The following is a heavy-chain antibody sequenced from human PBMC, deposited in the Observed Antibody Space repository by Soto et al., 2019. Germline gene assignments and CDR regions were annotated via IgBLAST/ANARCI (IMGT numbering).Heavy chain of an antibody. CDR2: IYSGDST. CDR1: GFTVSSNY. D-gene: IGHD3-9*01. J-gene: IGHJ4*02. Sequence: GGSLRLSCAASGFTVSSNYMNWVRQASGRGLEWVSVIYSGDSTFYADSVKGRFTISRDNSKNTLYLQMNSLRAEDTAVYYCARGSYDILTGYYKGFDYWGQGTLVTVSS. CDR3: ARGSYDILTGYYKGFDY. V-gene: IGHV3-66*01.